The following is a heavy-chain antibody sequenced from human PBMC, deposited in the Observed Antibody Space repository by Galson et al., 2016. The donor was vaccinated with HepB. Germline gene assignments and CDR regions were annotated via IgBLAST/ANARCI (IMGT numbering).Heavy chain of an antibody. CDR3: ASGPHWNHAY. D-gene: IGHD1-1*01. CDR2: MRPAGDK. CDR1: GFTFNDYD. Sequence: SLRLSCAISGFTFNDYDMHWVRQGTGESLEWVANMRPAGDKYYPGSVKGRFTVSRESAKNSFYLQMDSLRAGDSGVHYCASGPHWNHAYWGQGTLVTVSS. J-gene: IGHJ4*02. V-gene: IGHV3-13*01.